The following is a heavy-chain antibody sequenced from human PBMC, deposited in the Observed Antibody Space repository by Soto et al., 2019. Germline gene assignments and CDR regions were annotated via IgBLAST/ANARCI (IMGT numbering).Heavy chain of an antibody. V-gene: IGHV1-69*02. CDR3: AASPSDDILTGYYPYGMDV. D-gene: IGHD3-9*01. CDR1: GGTFSSYT. Sequence: ASVKVSCKASGGTFSSYTISWVRQAPGQGLEWMGRIIPILGIANYAQKFQGRVTITADKSTSTAYMELSSLRSEDTAVYYCAASPSDDILTGYYPYGMDVWGQGTTVTVSS. CDR2: IIPILGIA. J-gene: IGHJ6*02.